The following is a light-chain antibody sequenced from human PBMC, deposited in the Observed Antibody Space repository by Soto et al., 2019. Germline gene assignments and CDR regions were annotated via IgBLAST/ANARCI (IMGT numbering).Light chain of an antibody. CDR1: QFVSSF. CDR3: QPYDISWS. V-gene: IGKV1-5*01. Sequence: HRTQNTSTLSASVRDRVTITLRASQFVSSFLGWYQQKPGKVPKLLIFDVSILASGVPSRFSGSGSGTEFTLTISSLQPEDFATYSCQPYDISWSVGQGTKVDIK. CDR2: DVS. J-gene: IGKJ1*01.